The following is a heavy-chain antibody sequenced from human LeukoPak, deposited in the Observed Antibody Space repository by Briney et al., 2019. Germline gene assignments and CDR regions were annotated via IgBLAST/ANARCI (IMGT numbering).Heavy chain of an antibody. Sequence: SETLSLTCTVSGGSISSYYWSWIRQPPGKGLEWIGYIYYSGSTNYNPSLKSRVTISVDTSKNQFSLKLSSVTAADTAVYYCAMDSSGYDRGYFDYWGQGTLVTVSS. CDR3: AMDSSGYDRGYFDY. CDR1: GGSISSYY. CDR2: IYYSGST. J-gene: IGHJ4*02. V-gene: IGHV4-59*01. D-gene: IGHD3-22*01.